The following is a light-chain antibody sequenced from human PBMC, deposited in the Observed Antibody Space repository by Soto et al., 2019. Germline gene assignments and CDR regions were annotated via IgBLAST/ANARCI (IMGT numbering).Light chain of an antibody. Sequence: DIQITQSPSSLSAFVGDRVTITCRASQSISSYLNWYQQKPGKAPNLLIYATSSLQSGVPSRFSGSGSGTDFTLTISSLQAEDFATYFCQQTYSAPQTFGQGTKVEIK. CDR2: ATS. CDR3: QQTYSAPQT. V-gene: IGKV1-39*01. CDR1: QSISSY. J-gene: IGKJ1*01.